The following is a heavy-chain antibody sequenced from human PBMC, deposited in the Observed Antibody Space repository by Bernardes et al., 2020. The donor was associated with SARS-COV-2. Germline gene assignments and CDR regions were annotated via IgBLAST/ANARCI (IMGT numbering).Heavy chain of an antibody. V-gene: IGHV1-24*01. CDR2: SDPADRET. CDR1: GYTLPELS. J-gene: IGHJ3*02. CDR3: ARTGQLERLDAFDI. D-gene: IGHD1-1*01. Sequence: ASVKVSCKVSGYTLPELSMPWVRQPPGNGLQWMGGSDPADRETIYAQKFQGSATMTEDTSTDTAYMGLSSLGSVDTATYYCARTGQLERLDAFDIWGQGTMVTVSS.